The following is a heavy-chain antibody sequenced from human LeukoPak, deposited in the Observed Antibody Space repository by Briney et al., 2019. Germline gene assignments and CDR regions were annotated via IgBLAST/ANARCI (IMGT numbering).Heavy chain of an antibody. V-gene: IGHV1-2*06. CDR3: ARDIVGIGYYDSSGHEDY. Sequence: GASVKVCCKSSGYSFTGYYIHWMRQAPGQGLEWMGRINPNSGGTNYSQKFQGRGTMTRDTAISTAYMELRRLRSDDTAVYYCARDIVGIGYYDSSGHEDYWGQGSLVTVSS. CDR1: GYSFTGYY. CDR2: INPNSGGT. J-gene: IGHJ4*02. D-gene: IGHD3-22*01.